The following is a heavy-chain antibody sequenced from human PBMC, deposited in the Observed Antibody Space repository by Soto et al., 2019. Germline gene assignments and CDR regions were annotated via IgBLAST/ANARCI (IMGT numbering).Heavy chain of an antibody. J-gene: IGHJ5*02. Sequence: SETLSLTCTVSGGSISSGDYYWSWIRQPPGKGLEWIGDINYTGSTYYIPSLKSRVTISVDTSKNQFSLKLSSVTAADTAVYYCARRKEHVVVPAAPKRQTWFDPWGQGTLVTVSS. V-gene: IGHV4-30-4*01. CDR2: INYTGST. D-gene: IGHD2-2*01. CDR1: GGSISSGDYY. CDR3: ARRKEHVVVPAAPKRQTWFDP.